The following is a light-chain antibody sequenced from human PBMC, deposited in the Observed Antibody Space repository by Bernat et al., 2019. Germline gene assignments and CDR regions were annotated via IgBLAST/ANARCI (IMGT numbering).Light chain of an antibody. CDR1: QDISNY. V-gene: IGKV1-33*01. CDR3: QQYDNLLLT. J-gene: IGKJ4*01. Sequence: DIQMTQSPSSLSASVGDRVTITCQVSQDISNYLNWYQQKPGKAPKLLIYDASNLETGVPSRFSGSGSGTDFTFTISSLQPEDIATYYCQQYDNLLLTFGGGTKVEFK. CDR2: DAS.